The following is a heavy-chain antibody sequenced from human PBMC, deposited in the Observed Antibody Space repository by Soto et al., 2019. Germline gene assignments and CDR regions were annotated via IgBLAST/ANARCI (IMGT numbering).Heavy chain of an antibody. Sequence: QVQLQESGPGLVKPSETLSLTCTVFGGSISIYYWSWIRQPPGKGLEWIGYIYYSGSTNYNPSLKSRVTISVDTSKNQFSLKLSSVTAADTAVYYCARRWGGTFDYWGQGTLVTVSS. CDR3: ARRWGGTFDY. CDR2: IYYSGST. V-gene: IGHV4-59*01. CDR1: GGSISIYY. D-gene: IGHD2-21*01. J-gene: IGHJ4*02.